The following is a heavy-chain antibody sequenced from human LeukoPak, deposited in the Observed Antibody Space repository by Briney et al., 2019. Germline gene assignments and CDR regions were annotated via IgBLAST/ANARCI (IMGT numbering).Heavy chain of an antibody. Sequence: SETLSLTCTVSGGSISTSSHYWGWIRQPPGKGLEWIGSIFSSGNTYYNPSLKSRITISVDTSKNQFSLGLTSVTAADAAVYFCARQESYDYVWGSYRAGYWGQGILVTVST. J-gene: IGHJ4*02. CDR3: ARQESYDYVWGSYRAGY. CDR2: IFSSGNT. V-gene: IGHV4-39*01. CDR1: GGSISTSSHY. D-gene: IGHD3-16*02.